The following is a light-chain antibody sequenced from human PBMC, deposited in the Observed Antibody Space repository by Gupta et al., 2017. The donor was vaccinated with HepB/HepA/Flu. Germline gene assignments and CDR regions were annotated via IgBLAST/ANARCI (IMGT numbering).Light chain of an antibody. CDR2: QTS. CDR3: QQYDKFSRPT. CDR1: EDIKTF. Sequence: DIRVIQSPSTLSTPVGERVTITCRASEDIKTFLAWYQQQSGKAPKLLIYQTSNLQSGVPSRFRGSGSGTEFTLTISSRQPDDSATYYCQQYDKFSRPTFGGGTKVEI. V-gene: IGKV1-5*03. J-gene: IGKJ4*01.